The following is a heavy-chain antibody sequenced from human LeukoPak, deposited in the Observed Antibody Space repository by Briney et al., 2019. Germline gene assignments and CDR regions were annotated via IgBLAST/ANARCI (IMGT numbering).Heavy chain of an antibody. CDR1: GYTFTGYY. V-gene: IGHV1-2*02. D-gene: IGHD4-17*01. J-gene: IGHJ5*02. CDR3: ARDSYGDYNNWFDP. CDR2: INPNSGGT. Sequence: ASVKVSCKASGYTFTGYYMHWVRQAPGQGLEWMGWINPNSGGTNYVQKFQGRVTMTRDTSISTAYMELSRLRSDDTAVYYCARDSYGDYNNWFDPWGQGTLVTVSS.